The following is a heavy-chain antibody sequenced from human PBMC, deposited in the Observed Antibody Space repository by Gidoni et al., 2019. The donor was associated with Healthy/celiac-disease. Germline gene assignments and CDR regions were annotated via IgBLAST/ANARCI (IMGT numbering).Heavy chain of an antibody. J-gene: IGHJ6*02. Sequence: QVQLVQSGAEVKKPGSSVKVSCKASGCTFTSSDINWVRQATGQGLEWMGWMNPNSGNTGYAQKFQGRVTMTRNTSISTAYMELSSLRSEDTAVYYCARGAFAYSQSRPEDYYYYGMDVWGQGTTVTVSS. CDR3: ARGAFAYSQSRPEDYYYYGMDV. V-gene: IGHV1-8*01. D-gene: IGHD6-13*01. CDR1: GCTFTSSD. CDR2: MNPNSGNT.